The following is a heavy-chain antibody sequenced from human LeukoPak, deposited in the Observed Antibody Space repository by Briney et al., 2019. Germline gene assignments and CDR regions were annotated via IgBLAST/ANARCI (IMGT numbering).Heavy chain of an antibody. J-gene: IGHJ4*02. CDR3: ARHLSGVTGYTYGRGIDY. CDR2: ISWNSDNI. V-gene: IGHV3-9*01. Sequence: GRSLRLSCTTSGFTFEDYAMHWVRQAPGKGLEWVSGISWNSDNIGYVDSVKGRFTISRDNAKTSLYLQMISLRAEDTAVYYCARHLSGVTGYTYGRGIDYWGQGTLVTVSS. CDR1: GFTFEDYA. D-gene: IGHD5-18*01.